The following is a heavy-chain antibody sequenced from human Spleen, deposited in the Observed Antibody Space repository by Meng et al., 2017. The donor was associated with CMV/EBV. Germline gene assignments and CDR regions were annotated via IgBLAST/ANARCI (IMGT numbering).Heavy chain of an antibody. CDR2: IYRSGTT. V-gene: IGHV4-4*02. CDR3: ARDTGNYFDY. CDR1: GASISNNNW. J-gene: IGHJ4*02. D-gene: IGHD2-8*02. Sequence: LTCAVPGASISNNNWWTWVRQTPGKGLEWIGEIYRSGTTNYNPSLKSRVTISVDKSKNHFSLNLRSVTAADTALYYCARDTGNYFDYWGQGTLVTVSS.